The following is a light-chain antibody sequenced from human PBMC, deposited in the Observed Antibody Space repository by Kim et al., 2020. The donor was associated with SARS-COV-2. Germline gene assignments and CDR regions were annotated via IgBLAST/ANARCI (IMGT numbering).Light chain of an antibody. Sequence: SPGERATPSCRASQSVSSNYLAWYQQNPGQAPRLLIYGASSRATGIPDRFSGSGSGTDFTLTITRLEPEDFAVYYCQQYSSSPATFGQGTKVEVK. CDR2: GAS. J-gene: IGKJ1*01. CDR3: QQYSSSPAT. CDR1: QSVSSNY. V-gene: IGKV3-20*01.